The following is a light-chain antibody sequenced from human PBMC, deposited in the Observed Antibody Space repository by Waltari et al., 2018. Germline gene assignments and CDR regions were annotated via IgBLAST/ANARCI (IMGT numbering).Light chain of an antibody. J-gene: IGLJ1*01. CDR2: EVS. V-gene: IGLV2-23*02. Sequence: QSALTQPASVSGSPGQSITISCTGTTSDVGTYTPVPWYQQHPGKAPKLIIAEVSKRPSGISNRFSASKSGNTASLTISGLQAEDEADYYCCSYAGSNTYVFGTGTKVTVL. CDR3: CSYAGSNTYV. CDR1: TSDVGTYTP.